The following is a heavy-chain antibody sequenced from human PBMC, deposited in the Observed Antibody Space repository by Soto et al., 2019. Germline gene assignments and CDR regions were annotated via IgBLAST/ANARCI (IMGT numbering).Heavy chain of an antibody. J-gene: IGHJ6*02. CDR2: ISAYNGNT. D-gene: IGHD3-16*01. Sequence: GQGPEWMGWISAYNGNTNYAQKLQGRVTMTTDTSTSTAYMELRSLRSDDTAVYYCARDIPLKMTTFGGGHSSLDVWGQGTTVTVSS. CDR3: ARDIPLKMTTFGGGHSSLDV. V-gene: IGHV1-18*01.